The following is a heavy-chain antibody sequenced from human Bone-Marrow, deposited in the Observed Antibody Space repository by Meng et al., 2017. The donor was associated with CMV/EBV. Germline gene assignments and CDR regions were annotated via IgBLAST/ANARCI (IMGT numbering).Heavy chain of an antibody. V-gene: IGHV4-61*01. CDR2: IYYSGST. J-gene: IGHJ5*02. Sequence: SETLSLTCTVSGGSFSSGSYYWSWIRQPPGKGLEWIGYIYYSGSTNYNPSLKSRVTISVDTSKNQFSLKLSSVTAADTAVYYCARESGSYDFWSGYYSPGWFDPWGQGTLVTVSS. CDR1: GGSFSSGSYY. CDR3: ARESGSYDFWSGYYSPGWFDP. D-gene: IGHD3-3*01.